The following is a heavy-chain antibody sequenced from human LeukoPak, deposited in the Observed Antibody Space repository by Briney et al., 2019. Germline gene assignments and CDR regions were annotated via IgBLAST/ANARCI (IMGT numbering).Heavy chain of an antibody. J-gene: IGHJ3*02. D-gene: IGHD3-10*01. CDR3: ARDKGSNYDDAFDI. V-gene: IGHV3-30*04. Sequence: PGRSLSLSCAASGFTFSSYAMHWVRQAPGKGLEWVAVISYDGSNKYYADSVKGRFTIFRDNSKNTLYLQMNSLRAEDTAVYYCARDKGSNYDDAFDIWGQGTMVTVSS. CDR2: ISYDGSNK. CDR1: GFTFSSYA.